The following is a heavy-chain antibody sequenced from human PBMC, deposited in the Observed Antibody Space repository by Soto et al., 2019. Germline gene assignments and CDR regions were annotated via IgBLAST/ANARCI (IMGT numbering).Heavy chain of an antibody. V-gene: IGHV3-30*18. J-gene: IGHJ6*03. Sequence: QVQLVESGGGVVQPGRSLRLSCAASGFTFSSYGMHWVRQAPGKGLEWVAVISYDGSNKYYADSVKGRFTISRDNSKNTLYLQMNSLRAEDTAVYYGAKAGSAAALSSNYYYYYYMDVWGKGTTVTVSS. CDR3: AKAGSAAALSSNYYYYYYMDV. D-gene: IGHD2-2*01. CDR1: GFTFSSYG. CDR2: ISYDGSNK.